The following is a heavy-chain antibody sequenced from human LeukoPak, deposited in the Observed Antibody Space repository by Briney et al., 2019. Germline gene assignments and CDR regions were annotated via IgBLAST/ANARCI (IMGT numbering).Heavy chain of an antibody. J-gene: IGHJ4*02. Sequence: ASVKVSCKASGYTFTSYYMHWVRQAPGQGLEWMGIINPSGGSTSYAQKFQGRVTMTRDTSTSTVYMELSSLRSEDTAVCYGARGRRLCSGGSCYAYWGQGTLVTVSS. V-gene: IGHV1-46*01. D-gene: IGHD2-15*01. CDR3: ARGRRLCSGGSCYAY. CDR2: INPSGGST. CDR1: GYTFTSYY.